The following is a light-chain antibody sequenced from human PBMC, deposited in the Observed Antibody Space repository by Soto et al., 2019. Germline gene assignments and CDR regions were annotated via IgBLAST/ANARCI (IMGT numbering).Light chain of an antibody. CDR3: AAWDDSLNGVV. J-gene: IGLJ2*01. CDR2: SNN. Sequence: VLTQPPSASGTPGQRVTISCSGSSSNIGSNSVNWYQQLPGTAPKLLIYSNNQRPSGVPDRFSGSKSGTSASLAISGLQSEDEADYYCAAWDDSLNGVVFGGGTKLTVL. V-gene: IGLV1-44*01. CDR1: SSNIGSNS.